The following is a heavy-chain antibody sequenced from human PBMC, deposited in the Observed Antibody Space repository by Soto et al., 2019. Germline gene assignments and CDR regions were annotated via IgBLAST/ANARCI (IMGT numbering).Heavy chain of an antibody. CDR2: IIPILGIA. CDR1: GGTFSSYT. V-gene: IGHV1-69*04. J-gene: IGHJ2*01. CDR3: ARDSVYGDYGYFDL. Sequence: PSVKVSCKASGGTFSSYTISWVRQAPGQGLEWMGRIIPILGIANYAQKFQGRVTITADKSTSTAYMELSSLRSEDTAVYYCARDSVYGDYGYFDLWGRGTLVTVSS. D-gene: IGHD4-17*01.